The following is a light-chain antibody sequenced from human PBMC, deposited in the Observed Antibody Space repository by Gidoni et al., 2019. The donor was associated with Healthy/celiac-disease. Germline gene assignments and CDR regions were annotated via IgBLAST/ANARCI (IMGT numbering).Light chain of an antibody. CDR1: SSDVGGYNY. J-gene: IGLJ2*01. CDR2: EVS. Sequence: QSALTQPASVSGSPGQSITISCTGTSSDVGGYNYVSWYQQHPGKAPKLMIYEVSNRPSGVSNRFSGSKSGNTASLTISGLQAEDEADYYCSSYTSSSTPRPVFGGGTKQTVL. V-gene: IGLV2-14*01. CDR3: SSYTSSSTPRPV.